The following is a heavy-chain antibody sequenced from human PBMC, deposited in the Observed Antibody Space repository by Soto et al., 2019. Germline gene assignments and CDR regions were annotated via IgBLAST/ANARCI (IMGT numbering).Heavy chain of an antibody. CDR2: GSA. D-gene: IGHD2-15*01. Sequence: QVQLVQSGAEVKKPGSSVKVSCKASGGTFSIYTISWVRQAPGQGLEWMGGSANSAQKFQGRLTVTADESTSTVYLELSSLTSEDTXVYYCAREGPPDIAXFD. CDR1: GGTFSIYT. CDR3: AREGPPDIAXFD. J-gene: IGHJ5*02. V-gene: IGHV1-69*01.